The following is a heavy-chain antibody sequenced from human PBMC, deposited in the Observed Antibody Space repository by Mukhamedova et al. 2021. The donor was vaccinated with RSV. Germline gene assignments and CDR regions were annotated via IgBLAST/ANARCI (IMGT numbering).Heavy chain of an antibody. Sequence: IRQPPGKGLEWIGGFYYTGSTNYAPSLRSRVTISADTSQNKLFLTMKSVTAADTAVYYCARTQAMVGGVMLEAVGWFDPWGQGT. CDR3: ARTQAMVGGVMLEAVGWFDP. CDR2: FYYTGST. V-gene: IGHV4-39*01. D-gene: IGHD3-10*01. J-gene: IGHJ5*02.